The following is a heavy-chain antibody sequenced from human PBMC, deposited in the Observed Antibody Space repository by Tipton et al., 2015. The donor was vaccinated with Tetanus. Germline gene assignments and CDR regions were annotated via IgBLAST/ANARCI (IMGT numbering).Heavy chain of an antibody. V-gene: IGHV4-59*01. J-gene: IGHJ3*01. Sequence: LRLSCTVSGGSMSNNYWRWIRQPPGKGLEWIAYILHSGSTNYSPSLKSRVAISMDTSKNQISLKLSSVTAADTAVYYCARRSYCSSSRCFDAFDLWGQGTMVTVSS. CDR1: GGSMSNNY. D-gene: IGHD2-2*01. CDR3: ARRSYCSSSRCFDAFDL. CDR2: ILHSGST.